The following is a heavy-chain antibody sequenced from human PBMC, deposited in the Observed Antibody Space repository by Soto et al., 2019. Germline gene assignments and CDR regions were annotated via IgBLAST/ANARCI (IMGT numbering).Heavy chain of an antibody. V-gene: IGHV1-69*01. CDR1: GGTFSSYA. Sequence: QVQLVQSGAEVKKPGSSVKVSCKASGGTFSSYAISWVRQAPGQGLEWMGGFIPIFGTANYAQKFQGRVTITADESTSTAYPELSSLRSEDTAVYYWSRFAPHYYDSSGYYPGWGQGTMVTVSS. D-gene: IGHD3-22*01. CDR3: SRFAPHYYDSSGYYPG. J-gene: IGHJ3*01. CDR2: FIPIFGTA.